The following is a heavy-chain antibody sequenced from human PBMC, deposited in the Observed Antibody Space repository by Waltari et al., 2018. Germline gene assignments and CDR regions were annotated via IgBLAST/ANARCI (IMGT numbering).Heavy chain of an antibody. CDR3: AKNPLVVVPEAYYYYMDV. J-gene: IGHJ6*03. D-gene: IGHD2-2*01. CDR2: IWYDGSNK. Sequence: QVQLVESGGGVVQPGRSLRLSCAASGFTFISYGMHWVRQAPGKGLEWVAVIWYDGSNKYYADSVKGRFTISRDNSKNTLYLQMNSLRAEDTAMYYCAKNPLVVVPEAYYYYMDVWGKGTTVTVSS. CDR1: GFTFISYG. V-gene: IGHV3-30*18.